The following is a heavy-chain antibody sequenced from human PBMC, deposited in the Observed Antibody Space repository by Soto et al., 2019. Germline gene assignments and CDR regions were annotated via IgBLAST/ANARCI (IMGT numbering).Heavy chain of an antibody. CDR1: GYPFTSYD. Sequence: QVQLVQSGAEEKKPGASVKVSCKASGYPFTSYDLHWVRQAPGQRLEWMGWTNAGNGNTKYSQKFQGRVTITRDTSASTAYMEMSSLRSEDTAVYYCARYKITRILDYWGQVTLVTVSS. CDR2: TNAGNGNT. CDR3: ARYKITRILDY. J-gene: IGHJ4*02. D-gene: IGHD1-20*01. V-gene: IGHV1-3*05.